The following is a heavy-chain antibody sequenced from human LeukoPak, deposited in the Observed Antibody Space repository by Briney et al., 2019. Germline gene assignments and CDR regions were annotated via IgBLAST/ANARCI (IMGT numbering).Heavy chain of an antibody. CDR1: GFTFSNYA. CDR2: FDPEDGET. V-gene: IGHV1-24*01. J-gene: IGHJ4*02. Sequence: PGGSLRLSCAGSGFTFSNYAMHWVRQAPGKGLEWMGGFDPEDGETIYAQKFQGRVTMTEDTSTDTAYMELSSLRSEDTAVYYCATGEWWRFDYWGQGTLVTVSS. D-gene: IGHD2-21*01. CDR3: ATGEWWRFDY.